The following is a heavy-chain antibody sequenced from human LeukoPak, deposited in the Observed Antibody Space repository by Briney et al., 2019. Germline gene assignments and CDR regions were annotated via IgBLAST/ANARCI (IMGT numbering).Heavy chain of an antibody. J-gene: IGHJ6*03. CDR1: GGSISSYY. Sequence: PSETLSLTCTVSGGSISSYYWSWIRQPPGKGLEWIGYIYYSGSTYYNPSLKSRVTISVDTSKNQFSLKLSSVTAADTAVYYCARGPRGVATIWYYYYYYMDVWGKGTTVTVSS. CDR2: IYYSGST. D-gene: IGHD5-12*01. V-gene: IGHV4-59*08. CDR3: ARGPRGVATIWYYYYYYMDV.